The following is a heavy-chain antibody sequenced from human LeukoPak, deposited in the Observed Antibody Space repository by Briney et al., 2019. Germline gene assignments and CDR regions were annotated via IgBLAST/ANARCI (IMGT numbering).Heavy chain of an antibody. V-gene: IGHV3-48*01. CDR1: GFIFSNYS. J-gene: IGHJ4*02. Sequence: AGGSLRLSCAASGFIFSNYSMNWVRQAPGKGLEWVAYISSRSRTIYYADSVKGRFTISRDNAKNSLYLQMNSLRAEDTAVYYCARETYAYDSSGYYLPINFDYWGQGALVTASS. CDR2: ISSRSRTI. D-gene: IGHD3-22*01. CDR3: ARETYAYDSSGYYLPINFDY.